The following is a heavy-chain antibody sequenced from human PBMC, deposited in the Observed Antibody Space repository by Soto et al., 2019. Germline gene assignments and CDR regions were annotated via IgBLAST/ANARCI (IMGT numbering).Heavy chain of an antibody. D-gene: IGHD3-16*01. V-gene: IGHV1-69*13. CDR2: IIPIFGTA. J-gene: IGHJ6*02. CDR3: ASFMRAQDYYYYYGMDV. CDR1: GGTLSSYA. Sequence: SVKASCKASGGTLSSYAISWVRQAPGQGLEWMGGIIPIFGTANYAQKFQGRVTITADESTSTAYMELSSLRSEDTAVYYCASFMRAQDYYYYYGMDVWGQGTTVTVSS.